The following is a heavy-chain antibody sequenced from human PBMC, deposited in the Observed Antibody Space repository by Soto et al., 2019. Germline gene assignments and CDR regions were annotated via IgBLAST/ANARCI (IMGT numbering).Heavy chain of an antibody. J-gene: IGHJ4*02. Sequence: GGSLRLSCAPSGFTLDDYSIHWGRPAPGKGLEWVSGISWNSGSIGYADSVKGRFTISRDNAKNSLYLQMNSLRAEDTALYYCAKDYYNWSHFDCWGQGTRVTVSS. CDR3: AKDYYNWSHFDC. V-gene: IGHV3-9*01. CDR2: ISWNSGSI. CDR1: GFTLDDYS. D-gene: IGHD1-20*01.